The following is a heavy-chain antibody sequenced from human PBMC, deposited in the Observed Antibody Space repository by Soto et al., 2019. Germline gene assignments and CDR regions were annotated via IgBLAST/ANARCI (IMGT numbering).Heavy chain of an antibody. D-gene: IGHD2-2*02. V-gene: IGHV4-30-4*01. Sequence: SETRSLTCTVSGGSISSGDYYWSWIRQPPGKGLEWIGYIYYSGSTYYNPSLKSRVTISVDTSKNQFSLKLSSVTAADTAVYYCARHNYLPAAIQGYYYYYGMDVWGQGTTVTVSS. CDR3: ARHNYLPAAIQGYYYYYGMDV. J-gene: IGHJ6*02. CDR2: IYYSGST. CDR1: GGSISSGDYY.